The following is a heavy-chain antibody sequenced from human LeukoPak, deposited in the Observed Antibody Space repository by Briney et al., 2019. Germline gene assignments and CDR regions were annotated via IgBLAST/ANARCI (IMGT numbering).Heavy chain of an antibody. V-gene: IGHV3-30*02. CDR1: GFTFSSYS. CDR3: AKGARFIARGGIDY. D-gene: IGHD4-23*01. J-gene: IGHJ4*02. CDR2: IRYDGSNK. Sequence: GGSLRLSCAASGFTFSSYSMNWVRQAPGKGLEWVAFIRYDGSNKYYADSVKGRFTISRDNSKTTLYLQMNSLRAEDTAVYYCAKGARFIARGGIDYWGQGTLVTVSS.